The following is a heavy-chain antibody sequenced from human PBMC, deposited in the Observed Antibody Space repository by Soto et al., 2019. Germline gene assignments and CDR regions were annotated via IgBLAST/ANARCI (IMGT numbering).Heavy chain of an antibody. V-gene: IGHV4-34*01. J-gene: IGHJ5*02. D-gene: IGHD2-21*02. CDR2: INHSGST. Sequence: PSLTCAVYGGSLSGYYWSWIRQPPGKGLEWIGEINHSGSTNYNPSLKSRVTISVDTSKNQFSLKLSSVTAADTAVYYCARVVVVVTATPLYSWFDPWGQGTLVTVSS. CDR3: ARVVVVVTATPLYSWFDP. CDR1: GGSLSGYY.